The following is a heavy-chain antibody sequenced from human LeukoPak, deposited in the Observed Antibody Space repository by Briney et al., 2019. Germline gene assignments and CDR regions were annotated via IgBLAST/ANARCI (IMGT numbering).Heavy chain of an antibody. V-gene: IGHV3-33*01. Sequence: PGRSLRLSCAASGFTFSSYGMHWVRQAPGKGLEWVAVIWYDGSNKYYADSVKGRFTISRANSQNTLYLQMNSLRAEDTAVYYCAREFSYYGMDVWGQGATVTVSS. CDR1: GFTFSSYG. J-gene: IGHJ6*02. CDR3: AREFSYYGMDV. CDR2: IWYDGSNK.